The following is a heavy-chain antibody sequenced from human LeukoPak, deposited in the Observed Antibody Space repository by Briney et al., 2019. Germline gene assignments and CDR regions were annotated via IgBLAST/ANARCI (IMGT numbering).Heavy chain of an antibody. CDR2: IYDSGST. J-gene: IGHJ4*02. V-gene: IGHV4-59*04. Sequence: SETLSLTCTVSGDSITSYYWSWVRQPPGKRLEWIGYIYDSGSTYYNPSLKSRVTISVDTSKNQFSLKLSSVTAADTAVYYCARLRYQLLPDYWGQGTLVTVSS. CDR3: ARLRYQLLPDY. D-gene: IGHD2-2*01. CDR1: GDSITSYY.